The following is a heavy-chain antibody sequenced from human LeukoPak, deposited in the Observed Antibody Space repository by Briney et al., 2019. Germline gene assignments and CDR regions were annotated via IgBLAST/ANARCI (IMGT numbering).Heavy chain of an antibody. Sequence: GASVKVSCKASGYTFTSYGISWVRQAPGQGLEWMGWISAYNGNTNYAQKLQGRVTMTTDTSTSTAYMELRSLRSDDTAVYYCARAETVTNPSYYYYGMDVWGQGTTVTVSS. V-gene: IGHV1-18*01. D-gene: IGHD4-17*01. CDR2: ISAYNGNT. J-gene: IGHJ6*02. CDR1: GYTFTSYG. CDR3: ARAETVTNPSYYYYGMDV.